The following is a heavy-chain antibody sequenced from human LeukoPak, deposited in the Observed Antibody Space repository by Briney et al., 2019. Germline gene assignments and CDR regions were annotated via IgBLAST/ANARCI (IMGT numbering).Heavy chain of an antibody. J-gene: IGHJ4*02. CDR3: ARLGDSYATDY. D-gene: IGHD5-18*01. V-gene: IGHV4-39*01. CDR1: GGSISSSNYN. Sequence: PSETLSLTCTVSGGSISSSNYNWGWIRQPPGKGLEWVGSIYYSGSTYYNPSLKSRVTISVDTSKNQFSLKLSSVTAADTAVYYCARLGDSYATDYWGLGTLVTVSS. CDR2: IYYSGST.